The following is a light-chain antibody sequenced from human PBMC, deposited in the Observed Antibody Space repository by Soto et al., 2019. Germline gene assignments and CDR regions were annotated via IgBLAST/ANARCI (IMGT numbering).Light chain of an antibody. CDR3: QQRSNWPPEIT. J-gene: IGKJ5*01. CDR1: QSVSSY. V-gene: IGKV3-11*01. CDR2: DAS. Sequence: EIVLTQSPSTRSLSPGERATLSCRASQSVSSYLAWYQRKPGQAPXXLVYDASNRATGIPARFSGSDSGTDFSLTISSLEPEEFAGYYGQQRSNWPPEITFGQGTRLEI.